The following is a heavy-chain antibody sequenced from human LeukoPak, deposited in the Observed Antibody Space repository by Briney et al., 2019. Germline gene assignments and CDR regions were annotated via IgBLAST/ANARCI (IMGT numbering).Heavy chain of an antibody. CDR3: ASGYCSSTSCHGNFDY. CDR2: IYCSGST. V-gene: IGHV4-31*03. CDR1: GGSISSGGYY. Sequence: SETLSLTCTVSGGSISSGGYYWSWIRQHPGKGLEWIGYIYCSGSTYYNPSLKSRVTISVDTSKNQFSLKLSSVTAADTAVYYCASGYCSSTSCHGNFDYWGQGTLVTVSS. D-gene: IGHD2-2*01. J-gene: IGHJ4*02.